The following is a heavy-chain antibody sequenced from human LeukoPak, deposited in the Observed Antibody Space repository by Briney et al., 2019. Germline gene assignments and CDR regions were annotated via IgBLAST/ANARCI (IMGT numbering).Heavy chain of an antibody. J-gene: IGHJ4*02. CDR1: GFPFSSFS. D-gene: IGHD3-3*01. Sequence: GGSLRLSCAASGFPFSSFSMNWVRQAPGKGREWISYIISSASTIYYAYSVECRFTISIDNTKNSLYLQMNRLRAGDTAVYYCARAVLEWFTNWGQGTLVTVSS. V-gene: IGHV3-48*01. CDR2: IISSASTI. CDR3: ARAVLEWFTN.